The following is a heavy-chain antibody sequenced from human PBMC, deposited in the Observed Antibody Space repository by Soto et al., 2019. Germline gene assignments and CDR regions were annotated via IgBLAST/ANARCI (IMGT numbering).Heavy chain of an antibody. J-gene: IGHJ5*02. V-gene: IGHV4-4*07. Sequence: QVQLQESGPGLVKPSETLSLSCTVSGGAISGYYWTWIRQPAGKGLEWIGRIYSSGSTKYNPSLQSGVTVSLDTHKNQFSLRLTSVTAADTPVYYCARGQRFFDWFFPWGQGTLVTVSS. CDR1: GGAISGYY. CDR2: IYSSGST. D-gene: IGHD3-3*01. CDR3: ARGQRFFDWFFP.